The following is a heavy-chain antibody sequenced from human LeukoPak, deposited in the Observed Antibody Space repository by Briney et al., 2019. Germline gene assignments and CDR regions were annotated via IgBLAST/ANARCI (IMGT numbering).Heavy chain of an antibody. D-gene: IGHD2-15*01. CDR3: ARVLVAADTAANWFDP. CDR1: GGSIRSYY. V-gene: IGHV4-59*01. Sequence: SETLSLTCTDSGGSIRSYYWSWIRQPPGKGLEWIGYIYYSGSTNYNPSLKSRVTISVDTSKNQFSLRLSSVTAADTAVYYCARVLVAADTAANWFDPWGQGTLVTVSS. J-gene: IGHJ5*02. CDR2: IYYSGST.